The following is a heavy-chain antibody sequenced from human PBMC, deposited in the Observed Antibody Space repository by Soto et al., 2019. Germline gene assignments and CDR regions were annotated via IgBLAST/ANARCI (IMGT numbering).Heavy chain of an antibody. J-gene: IGHJ5*01. CDR2: IAVNADTI. V-gene: IGHV3-23*01. Sequence: EVHLLESGGGLVQPGGSLRLSCAVSGFTFSSYAMTWLRQTPGKGLEWVSSIAVNADTIHYAGSVKGRFTISRDNSKSTLFLQMNSLRAEDTAVYHCARVGRSDSWDMWFDSWGQGTRVTVSS. D-gene: IGHD2-21*02. CDR1: GFTFSSYA. CDR3: ARVGRSDSWDMWFDS.